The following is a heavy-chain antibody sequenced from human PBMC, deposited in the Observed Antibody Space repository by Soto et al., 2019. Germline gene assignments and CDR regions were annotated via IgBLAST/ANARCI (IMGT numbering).Heavy chain of an antibody. Sequence: QVQLVQSGAEVKEPGASVKVSCKASGYSFTGYYLHWVRQAPGQGLEWVGWISPTTGGTSYVQKFEGRVTMTRDTSISTVYMELSRLKSDDTAVYFCARDRADQETAADPYFDHWGQGTLVTVSS. J-gene: IGHJ4*02. CDR2: ISPTTGGT. V-gene: IGHV1-2*02. D-gene: IGHD6-25*01. CDR3: ARDRADQETAADPYFDH. CDR1: GYSFTGYY.